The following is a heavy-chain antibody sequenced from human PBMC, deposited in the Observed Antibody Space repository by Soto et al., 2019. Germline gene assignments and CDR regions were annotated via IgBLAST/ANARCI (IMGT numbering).Heavy chain of an antibody. CDR2: TYYRSKWYN. V-gene: IGHV6-1*01. D-gene: IGHD6-19*01. J-gene: IGHJ4*02. CDR1: GDKVCSNSAA. CDR3: AREVAVADVSFDY. Sequence: SQTVSRTCAISGDKVCSNSAAWNWIRQSPSRGLEWLGRTYYRSKWYNDYAVSVKSRITINPDTSKNQFSLQLNSVTPEDTAVYYCAREVAVADVSFDYWGQGTLVTVSS.